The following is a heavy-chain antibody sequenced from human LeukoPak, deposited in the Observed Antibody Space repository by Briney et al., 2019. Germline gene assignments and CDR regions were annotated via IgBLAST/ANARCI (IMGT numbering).Heavy chain of an antibody. J-gene: IGHJ4*02. CDR3: ARAPEGGSLDY. CDR2: IYYSGST. CDR1: GGSISSYY. Sequence: SETLSLTCTVSGGSISSYYWSWIRQPPGKGLERIGYIYYSGSTNYNPSLKSRVTISVDTSKNQFSLKLSSVTAADTAVYYCARAPEGGSLDYWGQGTLVTVCS. D-gene: IGHD1-26*01. V-gene: IGHV4-59*01.